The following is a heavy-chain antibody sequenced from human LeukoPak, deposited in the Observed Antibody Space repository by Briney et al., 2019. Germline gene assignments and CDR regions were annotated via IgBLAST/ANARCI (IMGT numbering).Heavy chain of an antibody. CDR1: GFTFSNHA. Sequence: GGSLRLSCAASGFTFSNHAMSWVRQTPGKGLEWVSSIGGNGVSTYYADSVKGRFTISRDNSKDTLYLQMNSLSAEDTAVYYCARCTKYTTGWCNWFDPWDQGTLVTVSS. V-gene: IGHV3-23*01. D-gene: IGHD6-19*01. CDR3: ARCTKYTTGWCNWFDP. CDR2: IGGNGVST. J-gene: IGHJ5*02.